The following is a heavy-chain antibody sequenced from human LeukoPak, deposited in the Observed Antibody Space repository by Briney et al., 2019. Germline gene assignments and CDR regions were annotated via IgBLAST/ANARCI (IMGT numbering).Heavy chain of an antibody. CDR1: GFAFSSFA. V-gene: IGHV3-23*01. CDR3: AKGVYGDHPHYSDY. D-gene: IGHD4-17*01. Sequence: PGGSLRLSCAASGFAFSSFAMNWVRQDPGKGLQWVSAISGDATTTYYPDSLTGRFTISRDNSRNTLYLQMNSLRADDTAVYYCAKGVYGDHPHYSDYWGQGTLVIVSS. CDR2: ISGDATTT. J-gene: IGHJ4*02.